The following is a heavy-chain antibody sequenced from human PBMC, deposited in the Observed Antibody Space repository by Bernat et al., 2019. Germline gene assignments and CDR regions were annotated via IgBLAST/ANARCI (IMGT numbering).Heavy chain of an antibody. V-gene: IGHV1-2*04. CDR3: ARSIGIAAAGFDY. D-gene: IGHD6-13*01. CDR2: INPNSGGT. J-gene: IGHJ4*02. CDR1: GYTFTGYY. Sequence: QVQLVQSGAEVKKPGASVKVSCKASGYTFTGYYMHWVRQAPGQGLEWMGWINPNSGGTNYAQKFQGWVTMTRDTSISTAYMELSRLRSDDTTVYYCARSIGIAAAGFDYWGQGTLVTVSS.